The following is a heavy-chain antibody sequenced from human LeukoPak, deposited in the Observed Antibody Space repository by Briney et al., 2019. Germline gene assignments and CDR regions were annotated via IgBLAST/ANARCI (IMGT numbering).Heavy chain of an antibody. CDR1: GYTFTGYY. CDR3: ARGTVVTPVAPYYFDY. CDR2: IIPIFGTA. D-gene: IGHD4-23*01. Sequence: SVKVSCKASGYTFTGYYIHWVRQAPGQGLEWMGGIIPIFGTANYAQKFQGRVTITADESTSTAYMELSSLRSEDTAVYYCARGTVVTPVAPYYFDYWGQGTLVTVSS. J-gene: IGHJ4*02. V-gene: IGHV1-69*13.